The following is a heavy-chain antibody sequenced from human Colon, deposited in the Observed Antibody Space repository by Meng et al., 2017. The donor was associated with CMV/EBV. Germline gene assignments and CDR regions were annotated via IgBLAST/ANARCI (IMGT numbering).Heavy chain of an antibody. CDR2: ISGSTGYT. CDR3: ARGRPNWSGVLDY. J-gene: IGHJ4*02. V-gene: IGHV1-18*01. D-gene: IGHD1-1*01. CDR1: GYTFTSYG. Sequence: QVQLVQSGAEVKEPGASVLVSCRSSGYTFTSYGINWVRQAPGQGLEWMGWISGSTGYTNRAQKFQGRVTMTTYTSTSTAYLALTSLTSNDTAVYYCARGRPNWSGVLDYWGQGTLVTVSS.